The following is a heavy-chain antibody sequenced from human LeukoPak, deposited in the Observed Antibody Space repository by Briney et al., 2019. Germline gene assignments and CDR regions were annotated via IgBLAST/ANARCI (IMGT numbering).Heavy chain of an antibody. V-gene: IGHV4-31*03. Sequence: SQTLSLTCTVSRGSPSSGAYYWSWIRQHPGKGLEWIGYIDYSGSTYYNPSLESRVTISVDTSKNQFSLKLSSVTAVDTAVYYCARSSPVGPAAAGTCFDYWGQGTLVTVSS. D-gene: IGHD6-13*01. CDR1: RGSPSSGAYY. CDR2: IDYSGST. CDR3: ARSSPVGPAAAGTCFDY. J-gene: IGHJ4*02.